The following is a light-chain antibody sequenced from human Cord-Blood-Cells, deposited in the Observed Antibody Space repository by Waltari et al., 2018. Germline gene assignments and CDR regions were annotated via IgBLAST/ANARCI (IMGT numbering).Light chain of an antibody. CDR2: AAS. CDR1: QSNSSY. J-gene: IGKJ4*01. CDR3: QQSYSTLRT. V-gene: IGKV1-39*01. Sequence: MHMTHSPPSLSASVGPGVTITCRASQSNSSYFNWYQEKPGQAPKLLIYAASSLQSGVPSRFSGSGAGTDFTLTISSLQPEDFATYYCQQSYSTLRTLGGETKVEIK.